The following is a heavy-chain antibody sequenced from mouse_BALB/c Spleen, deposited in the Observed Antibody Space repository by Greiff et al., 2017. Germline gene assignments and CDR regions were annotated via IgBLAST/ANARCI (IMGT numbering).Heavy chain of an antibody. D-gene: IGHD1-1*01. CDR3: ARNYGSSLWFAY. CDR2: IDPANGNT. Sequence: EVQLQQSGAELVKPGASVKLSCTASGFNIKDTYMHWVKQRPEQGLEWIGRIDPANGNTKYDPKFQGKATITADTSSNTAYLQLSSLTSEDTAVYYCARNYGSSLWFAYWGQGTLVTVSA. CDR1: GFNIKDTY. V-gene: IGHV14-3*02. J-gene: IGHJ3*01.